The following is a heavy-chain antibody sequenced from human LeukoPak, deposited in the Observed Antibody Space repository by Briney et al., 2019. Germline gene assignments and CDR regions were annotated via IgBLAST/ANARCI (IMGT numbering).Heavy chain of an antibody. CDR2: IKQDGSEK. D-gene: IGHD3-10*01. J-gene: IGHJ4*02. Sequence: GGSLRLSCAASGFTFRSYWMTWVRQAPGKGLEWVANIKQDGSEKYYVDSVKGRFTISRDNAKNSLYLQMNSLRVEDTAVYYCARAHPGPGTFDYWGQGTLVTVSS. V-gene: IGHV3-7*01. CDR3: ARAHPGPGTFDY. CDR1: GFTFRSYW.